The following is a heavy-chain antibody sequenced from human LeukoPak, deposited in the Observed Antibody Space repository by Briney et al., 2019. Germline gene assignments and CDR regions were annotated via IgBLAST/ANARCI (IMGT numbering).Heavy chain of an antibody. Sequence: GWSLRLECASTGSTLSRFGMWLVRQAAGKGLEWVSAITNSGGGTYYGDSVKGRFATSRDNSKNTLYLQMSSLRAEDTAVYYCARSDHNIWFGLNYWGQGALVTVSS. J-gene: IGHJ4*02. D-gene: IGHD3-10*01. V-gene: IGHV3-23*01. CDR1: GSTLSRFG. CDR3: ARSDHNIWFGLNY. CDR2: ITNSGGGT.